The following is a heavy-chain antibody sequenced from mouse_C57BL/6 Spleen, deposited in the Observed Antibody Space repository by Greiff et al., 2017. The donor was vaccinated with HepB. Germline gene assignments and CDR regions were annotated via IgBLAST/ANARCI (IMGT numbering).Heavy chain of an antibody. J-gene: IGHJ1*03. Sequence: VQLQQSGPELVKPGASVKISCKASGYAFSSSWMNWVKQRPGKGLEWIGRIYPGDGDTNYNGKFKGKATLTADKSSSTAYMQLSSLTSEDSAVYFCARRGLSWYFDVWGTGTTVTVSS. D-gene: IGHD2-2*01. CDR3: ARRGLSWYFDV. CDR1: GYAFSSSW. V-gene: IGHV1-82*01. CDR2: IYPGDGDT.